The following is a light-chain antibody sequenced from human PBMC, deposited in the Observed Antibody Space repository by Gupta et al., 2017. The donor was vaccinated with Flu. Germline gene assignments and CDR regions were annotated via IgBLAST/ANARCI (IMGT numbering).Light chain of an antibody. CDR2: GDK. Sequence: CNIGGTCEVRRYQKLPGTAPKIFKFGDKIRAAGVPDRFSNSKSGTSASLTITGLKAEDEAVYYCQSYDNSQSGCVFGTGTKVTVL. CDR1: CNIGGTCE. CDR3: QSYDNSQSGCV. V-gene: IGLV1-40*01. J-gene: IGLJ1*01.